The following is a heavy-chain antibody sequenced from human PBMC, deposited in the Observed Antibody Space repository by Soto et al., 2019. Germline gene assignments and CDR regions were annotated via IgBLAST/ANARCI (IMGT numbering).Heavy chain of an antibody. CDR1: GFTFSSYE. J-gene: IGHJ6*02. D-gene: IGHD3-10*01. Sequence: EVQLVESGGGLVQPGGSLRLSCAASGFTFSSYEMNWVRQAPGKGLEWVSYISSSGSTIYYADSVKGRFTISRDNSKNTLYLQMNSLRAEDTAVYYCARDRGWRFGELGGMDVWGQGTTVTVSS. CDR3: ARDRGWRFGELGGMDV. V-gene: IGHV3-48*03. CDR2: ISSSGSTI.